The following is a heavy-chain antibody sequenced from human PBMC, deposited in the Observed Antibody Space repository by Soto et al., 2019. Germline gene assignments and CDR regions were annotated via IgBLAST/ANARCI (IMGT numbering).Heavy chain of an antibody. CDR2: IYYSGST. J-gene: IGHJ4*02. CDR1: GGSISSGGYY. CDR3: ARANYDILTGYSYFDY. V-gene: IGHV4-31*03. D-gene: IGHD3-9*01. Sequence: LSLTCTVSGGSISSGGYYWSWIRQHPGKGLEWIGYIYYSGSTYYNPSLKSRVTISVDTSKNQFSLKLSSVTAADTAVYYCARANYDILTGYSYFDYWGQGTLVTVSS.